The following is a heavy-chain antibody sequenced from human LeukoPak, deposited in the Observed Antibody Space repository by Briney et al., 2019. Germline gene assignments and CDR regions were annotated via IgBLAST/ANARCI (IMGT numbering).Heavy chain of an antibody. Sequence: GGSLRLSCAASGFTFSSYAMSWVRQAPGKGLEWVSAISGSGGSTYYADSVKGRFTISRDKSKNTLYLQMNSLRAEDTAVYYCAKDLGSPSSYYYYGMDVWGQGTTVTVSS. V-gene: IGHV3-23*01. J-gene: IGHJ6*02. CDR3: AKDLGSPSSYYYYGMDV. CDR1: GFTFSSYA. D-gene: IGHD2-15*01. CDR2: ISGSGGST.